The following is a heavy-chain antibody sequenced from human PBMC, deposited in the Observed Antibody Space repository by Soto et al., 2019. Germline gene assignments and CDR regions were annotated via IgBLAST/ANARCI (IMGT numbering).Heavy chain of an antibody. CDR3: AREAGSGDYFDY. V-gene: IGHV4-31*03. D-gene: IGHD1-26*01. CDR2: IFYSGST. J-gene: IGHJ4*02. Sequence: QVHLQESGPGLVKPSQPLSLPCPVSGGSIGSTGSFWTWTRQHPGKGREWIGYIFYSGSTFHNPSLKSRVTISVDTSKNQFSLELSSVTAADTAVYYCAREAGSGDYFDYWGQGTLVTVSS. CDR1: GGSIGSTGSF.